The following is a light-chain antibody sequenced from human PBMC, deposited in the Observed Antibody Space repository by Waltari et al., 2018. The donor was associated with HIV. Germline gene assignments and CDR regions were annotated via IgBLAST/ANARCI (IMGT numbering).Light chain of an antibody. CDR2: DNT. J-gene: IGLJ3*02. CDR1: GSNIGAGYD. CDR3: QSYDSSLRGV. V-gene: IGLV1-40*01. Sequence: QSVLTQPPSVSGAPGQRVTISCSGSGSNIGAGYDVHWYQQLPGSAPKLLIYDNTKRPSGGPDRFSGSKSGTSASLAITGLQAEDEADYYCQSYDSSLRGVFGGGTKLTVL.